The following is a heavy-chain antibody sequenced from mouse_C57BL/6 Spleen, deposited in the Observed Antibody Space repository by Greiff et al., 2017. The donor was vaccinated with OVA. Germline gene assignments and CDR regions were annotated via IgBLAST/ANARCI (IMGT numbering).Heavy chain of an antibody. V-gene: IGHV1-55*01. J-gene: IGHJ2*01. CDR2: IYPGSGST. Sequence: QVQLKQPGAELVKPGASVKMSCKASGYTFTSYWITWVKQRPGQGLEWIGDIYPGSGSTNYNEKFKSKATLTVDASSSTAYMQLSSLTSEDSAVYYCARHYDYDDYWGQGTTLTVSS. CDR1: GYTFTSYW. CDR3: ARHYDYDDY. D-gene: IGHD2-4*01.